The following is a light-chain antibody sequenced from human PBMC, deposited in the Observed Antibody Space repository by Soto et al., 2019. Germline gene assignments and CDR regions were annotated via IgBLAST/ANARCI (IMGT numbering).Light chain of an antibody. CDR1: SSNLGAGYD. J-gene: IGLJ1*01. Sequence: QSALTQPPSVSGAPGQRVTISCTGSSSNLGAGYDVHWYQLLPGTAPKLLIYGNRNRPSGVPDRFSGSKSGISASLAITGLQAEDEADYYCQSYDNSLGVCYVFGTGTKVTVL. V-gene: IGLV1-40*01. CDR3: QSYDNSLGVCYV. CDR2: GNR.